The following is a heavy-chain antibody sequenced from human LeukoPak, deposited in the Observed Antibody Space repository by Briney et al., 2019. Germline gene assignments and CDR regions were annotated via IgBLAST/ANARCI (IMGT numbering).Heavy chain of an antibody. V-gene: IGHV4-34*01. Sequence: SETLSLTCAVYGGSFSGYYWSWIRQPPGKGLEWIGEIDHSGSTNYNPSLKSRVTISVDTSKNQFSLKLSSVTAADTAVYYCASTDILTGYSLNYFDYWGQGTQVTVSS. CDR2: IDHSGST. D-gene: IGHD3-9*01. J-gene: IGHJ4*02. CDR1: GGSFSGYY. CDR3: ASTDILTGYSLNYFDY.